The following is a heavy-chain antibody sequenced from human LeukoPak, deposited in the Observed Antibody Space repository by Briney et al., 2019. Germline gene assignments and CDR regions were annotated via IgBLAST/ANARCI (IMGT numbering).Heavy chain of an antibody. D-gene: IGHD2-15*01. CDR2: ISSSSSTI. CDR3: ARDPGYCSGGSCYDFDY. CDR1: GFTFSSYS. J-gene: IGHJ4*02. V-gene: IGHV3-48*01. Sequence: PGGSLRLSCAASGFTFSSYSMNWVRQAPGKGLEWVSYISSSSSTIYYADSVKGRFTISRDNAKNSLYLQVNSLRAEDTAVYYCARDPGYCSGGSCYDFDYWGQGTLVTVSS.